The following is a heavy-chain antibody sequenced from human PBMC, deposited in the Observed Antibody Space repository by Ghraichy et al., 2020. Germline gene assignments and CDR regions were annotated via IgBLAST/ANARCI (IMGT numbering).Heavy chain of an antibody. CDR3: ARNFYDYVWGSYRYLPAVEY. Sequence: SQTLSLTCTVSGGSISSSSYYWGWIRQPPGKGLEWIGSIYYSGSTYYNPSLKSRVTISVDTSKNQFSLKLSSVTAADTAVYYCARNFYDYVWGSYRYLPAVEYWGQGTLVTVSS. CDR2: IYYSGST. V-gene: IGHV4-39*01. D-gene: IGHD3-16*02. J-gene: IGHJ4*02. CDR1: GGSISSSSYY.